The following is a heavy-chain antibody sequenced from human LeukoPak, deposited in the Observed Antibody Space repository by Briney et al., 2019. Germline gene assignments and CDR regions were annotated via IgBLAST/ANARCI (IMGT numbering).Heavy chain of an antibody. CDR3: ARDRVLRYFDY. V-gene: IGHV3-33*01. Sequence: GGSLRLSCAASGFTFSSYGMHWVRQAPGKGLEWVAVIWYDGSDKYYADSVKGRFTISRDNSKNTLYLQMNSLRVEDTAVYYCARDRVLRYFDYWGQGTLVTVSS. J-gene: IGHJ4*02. CDR2: IWYDGSDK. CDR1: GFTFSSYG. D-gene: IGHD4/OR15-4a*01.